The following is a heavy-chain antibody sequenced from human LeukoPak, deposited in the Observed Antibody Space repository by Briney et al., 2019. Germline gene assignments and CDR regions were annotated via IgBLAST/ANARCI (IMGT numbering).Heavy chain of an antibody. CDR2: ISAFNGNT. J-gene: IGHJ4*02. D-gene: IGHD4-11*01. CDR1: GYTFSSYG. CDR3: ARDTSDYPYFFDY. V-gene: IGHV1-18*01. Sequence: GASVKVSCKASGYTFSSYGISWVRQAPGQGLEWMGWISAFNGNTNYAQKVQGRVTMTTDTSTSTAYMELRSLRSDDTAVYYCARDTSDYPYFFDYWGQGTLVTVSS.